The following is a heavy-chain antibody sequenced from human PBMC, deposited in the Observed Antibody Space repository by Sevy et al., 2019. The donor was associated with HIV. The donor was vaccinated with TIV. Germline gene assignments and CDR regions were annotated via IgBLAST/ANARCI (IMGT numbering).Heavy chain of an antibody. CDR1: GFTFSSYS. D-gene: IGHD3-22*01. V-gene: IGHV3-21*01. J-gene: IGHJ3*02. CDR3: ARFSVGRVIVVVPNHAFDI. Sequence: GGSLRLSCAASGFTFSSYSMNWVRQAPGKGLEWVSFISGFSNYIYYADSVKGRFTISRDNAKNSLYLQMNSLRAEDTAVYYCARFSVGRVIVVVPNHAFDIWGQGTMVTVSS. CDR2: ISGFSNYI.